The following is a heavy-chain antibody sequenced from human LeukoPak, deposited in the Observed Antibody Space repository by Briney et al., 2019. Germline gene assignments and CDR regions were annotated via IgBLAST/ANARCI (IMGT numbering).Heavy chain of an antibody. V-gene: IGHV5-51*01. J-gene: IGHJ1*01. D-gene: IGHD3-10*01. CDR1: GYRFTNYW. CDR3: ARHTLGFYYGSGNYPEYFQH. CDR2: IYPGDSDT. Sequence: GESLKISCKGSGYRFTNYWIGWVRQMPGKGLKWMGIIYPGDSDTRYSPSFQGQVTISADKSISTAYLQWSSLKASDTAMYYCARHTLGFYYGSGNYPEYFQHWGQGTLVTVSS.